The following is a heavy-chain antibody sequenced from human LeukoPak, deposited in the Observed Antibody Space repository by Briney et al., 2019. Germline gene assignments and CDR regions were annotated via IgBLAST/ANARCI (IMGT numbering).Heavy chain of an antibody. Sequence: GASVKVSCKASGYTFTGYYMHWVRQAPGQGLEWMGWINPNSGGTNYAQKFQGRVTMTRDTSISTAYMELSRLRSDDTAVYYCARAPNTLPNPNLGYYRHTGSPYYMDVWGKGTTVTISS. CDR3: ARAPNTLPNPNLGYYRHTGSPYYMDV. D-gene: IGHD3-22*01. CDR1: GYTFTGYY. V-gene: IGHV1-2*02. J-gene: IGHJ6*03. CDR2: INPNSGGT.